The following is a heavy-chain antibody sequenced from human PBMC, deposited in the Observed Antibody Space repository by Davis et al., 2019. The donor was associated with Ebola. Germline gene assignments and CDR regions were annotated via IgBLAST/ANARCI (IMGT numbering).Heavy chain of an antibody. CDR1: GFTFSSYG. Sequence: GESLKISCAASGFTFSSYGMHWVRQAPGKGLEWVAVISSDGSNKYYADSVKGRFTISRDNSKNTLYLQMNSLRAEDTAVYYCAKGDRVDPWGQGTLVTVSS. D-gene: IGHD2-15*01. V-gene: IGHV3-30*18. CDR2: ISSDGSNK. J-gene: IGHJ5*02. CDR3: AKGDRVDP.